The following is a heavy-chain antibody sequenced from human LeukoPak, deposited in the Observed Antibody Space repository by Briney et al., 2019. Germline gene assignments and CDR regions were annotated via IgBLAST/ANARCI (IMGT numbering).Heavy chain of an antibody. V-gene: IGHV1-69*13. Sequence: SVKVSCKASGGTFSSYAISWVRRAPGQGLEWMGGIIPIFGTANYAQKFQGRVTITADESTSTAYMELSSLRSEDTAVYYCARDREGELQTLDYWGQGTLVTVSS. J-gene: IGHJ4*02. CDR3: ARDREGELQTLDY. CDR2: IIPIFGTA. CDR1: GGTFSSYA. D-gene: IGHD1-26*01.